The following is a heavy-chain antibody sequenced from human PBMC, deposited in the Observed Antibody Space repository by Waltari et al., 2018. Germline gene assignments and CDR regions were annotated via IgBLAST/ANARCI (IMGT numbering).Heavy chain of an antibody. CDR2: IYPGDSDT. Sequence: EVQLVQSGAEVKKPGESLKISCKGSGYSFTSYWIGWLRQMPGKGLEWMGIIYPGDSDTRYSPSFQGQVTISADKSISTAYLQWSSLKASDTAMYYCARRIAVAGTPDAFDIWGQGTMVTVSS. CDR1: GYSFTSYW. D-gene: IGHD6-19*01. V-gene: IGHV5-51*01. CDR3: ARRIAVAGTPDAFDI. J-gene: IGHJ3*02.